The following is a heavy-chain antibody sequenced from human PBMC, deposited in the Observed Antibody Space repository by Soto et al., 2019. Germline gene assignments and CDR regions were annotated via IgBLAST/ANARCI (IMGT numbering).Heavy chain of an antibody. V-gene: IGHV3-23*01. CDR3: AKESTPHVGYCFNGVCYNAY. D-gene: IGHD2-8*01. CDR1: RFTFNSYA. Sequence: PGGSLRLSCAASRFTFNSYAMSWVRQAPGKGLEWVSVISASGDSTFYVDSVKGRFTISRDNSKNTLYLQMSSLRVEDTAVYYCAKESTPHVGYCFNGVCYNAYWAQGTLVPVSS. CDR2: ISASGDST. J-gene: IGHJ4*02.